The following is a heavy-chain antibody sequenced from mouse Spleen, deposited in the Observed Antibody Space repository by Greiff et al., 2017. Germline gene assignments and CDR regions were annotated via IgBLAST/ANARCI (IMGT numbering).Heavy chain of an antibody. V-gene: IGHV1-81*01. CDR1: GYTFTSYG. J-gene: IGHJ3*01. Sequence: QVQLQQSGAELARPGASVKLSCKASGYTFTSYGISWVKQRTGQGLEWIGEIYPRSGNTYYNEKFKGKATLTADKSSSTAYMELRSLTSEDSAVYFCARSRDGYYVWFAYWGQGTLVTVSA. CDR3: ARSRDGYYVWFAY. CDR2: IYPRSGNT. D-gene: IGHD2-3*01.